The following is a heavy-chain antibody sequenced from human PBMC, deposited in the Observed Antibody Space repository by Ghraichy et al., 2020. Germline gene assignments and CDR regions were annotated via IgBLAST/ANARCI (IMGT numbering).Heavy chain of an antibody. CDR3: AREDGSFDY. J-gene: IGHJ4*02. V-gene: IGHV1-46*01. D-gene: IGHD3-10*01. CDR2: IKPSVDET. CDR1: GYNFAKYW. Sequence: ASVKVSCKASGYNFAKYWMHWVRQAPGQGLEWLGIIKPSVDETTYADKFQGRVTMTRDTSTNTVYMELSSLRSEDTAIYYCAREDGSFDYWGQGTLVTVSS.